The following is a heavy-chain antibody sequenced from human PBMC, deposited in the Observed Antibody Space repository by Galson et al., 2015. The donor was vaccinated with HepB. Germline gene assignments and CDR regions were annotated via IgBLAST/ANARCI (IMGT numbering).Heavy chain of an antibody. CDR3: ARDCSDTSCFP. Sequence: SVKVSCKASGYTFTSYRLTWLRQAPGQGLEWMGWITADNGNTNYAPNLQGRVTLTTDTSTSTAYMELRSLRSDDTAVYYCARDCSDTSCFPWGQGTLVTVSS. V-gene: IGHV1-18*01. CDR2: ITADNGNT. D-gene: IGHD2-2*01. CDR1: GYTFTSYR. J-gene: IGHJ5*02.